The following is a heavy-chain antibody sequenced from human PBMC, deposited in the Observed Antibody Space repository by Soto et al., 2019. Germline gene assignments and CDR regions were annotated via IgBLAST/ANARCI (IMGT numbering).Heavy chain of an antibody. CDR2: IWYDGSNK. CDR3: AGDSVSRGSQYFHH. V-gene: IGHV3-33*01. J-gene: IGHJ1*01. CDR1: GFTFSTYG. D-gene: IGHD1-26*01. Sequence: PGGSLRLSCTTSGFTFSTYGMHWVRQAPGKGLEWVAVIWYDGSNKFYADSVKGRFTISRDNSKNTLYLEMNSLRAEDTAVYYCAGDSVSRGSQYFHHWGQGTLVTFSS.